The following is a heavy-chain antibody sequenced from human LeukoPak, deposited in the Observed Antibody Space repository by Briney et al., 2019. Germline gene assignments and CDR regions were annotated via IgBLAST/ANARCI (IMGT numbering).Heavy chain of an antibody. CDR1: GFTFSSYA. CDR2: ISGSGGST. CDR3: AKGQTLAVAGMIY. V-gene: IGHV3-23*01. Sequence: AGASLRLSCAASGFTFSSYAMSWVRQAPGKGLEWVSAISGSGGSTYHADSVKGRFTISRDNSKNTLYLQMNSLRAEDTAVYYCAKGQTLAVAGMIYWGQGTLVTVSS. J-gene: IGHJ4*02. D-gene: IGHD6-19*01.